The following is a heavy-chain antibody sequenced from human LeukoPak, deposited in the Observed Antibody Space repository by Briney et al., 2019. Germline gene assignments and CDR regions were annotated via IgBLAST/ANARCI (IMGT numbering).Heavy chain of an antibody. CDR3: ARADSSDYEDNWFDP. CDR1: GYTFTSYD. Sequence: GASVKVSCKASGYTFTSYDISWVRQAPAQGREWMGWISAYNGNTNYAQKLQGRVTMTTDKSTSTPYMELRSLRSDDTAVYYCARADSSDYEDNWFDPWGQGTLVTVSS. V-gene: IGHV1-18*01. J-gene: IGHJ5*02. CDR2: ISAYNGNT. D-gene: IGHD6-19*01.